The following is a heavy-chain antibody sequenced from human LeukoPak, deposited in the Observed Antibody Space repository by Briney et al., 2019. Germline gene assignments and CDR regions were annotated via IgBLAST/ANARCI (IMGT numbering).Heavy chain of an antibody. Sequence: ASVKVSCKASGGTFSSYAISWVRQAPGQGLEWMGGIIPIFGTANYAQKFQGRVTITADKSTSTAYMELSSLRSEDTAVYYCARATKTYYDFWSGYYENWFDPWGQGTLVTVSS. CDR3: ARATKTYYDFWSGYYENWFDP. CDR2: IIPIFGTA. J-gene: IGHJ5*02. D-gene: IGHD3-3*01. CDR1: GGTFSSYA. V-gene: IGHV1-69*06.